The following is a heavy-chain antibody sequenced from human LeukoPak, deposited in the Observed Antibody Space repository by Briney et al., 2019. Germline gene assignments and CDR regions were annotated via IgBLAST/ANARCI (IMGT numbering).Heavy chain of an antibody. V-gene: IGHV4-34*01. D-gene: IGHD3-22*01. CDR3: ARAPYHYDSSGYGTEFDY. J-gene: IGHJ4*02. Sequence: SETLSLTCAVSGGSFSGYYWSWIRQPPGKGLEWIGEINHSGSTNYNPSLKSRVTISVDTSKNQFSLKLSSVTAADTAVYYCARAPYHYDSSGYGTEFDYWGQGTLVTVSS. CDR1: GGSFSGYY. CDR2: INHSGST.